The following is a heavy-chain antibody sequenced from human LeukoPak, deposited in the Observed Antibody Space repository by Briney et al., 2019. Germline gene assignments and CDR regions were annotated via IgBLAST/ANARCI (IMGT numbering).Heavy chain of an antibody. D-gene: IGHD1-1*01. J-gene: IGHJ4*02. CDR3: ARELDLFDY. V-gene: IGHV4-59*01. CDR2: IYYSGST. Sequence: SETLSLTCAVYGGSFSGYYWSWIRQPPGKGLEWIGYIYYSGSTNYNPSLKSRVTISLDTSKNQFSLKLSSVTAADTAVYYCARELDLFDYWGQGTLVTVSS. CDR1: GGSFSGYY.